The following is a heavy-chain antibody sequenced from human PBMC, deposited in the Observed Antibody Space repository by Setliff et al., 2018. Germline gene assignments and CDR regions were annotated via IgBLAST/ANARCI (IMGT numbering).Heavy chain of an antibody. Sequence: PSETLSLTCTVSGGSISSHYWSWIRQPAGKGLEWIGHIYASGSTNYNPSLKSRVTISVDTSKNQFSLKLSSVTAADTAVYYCARARRGHCSGGSCYPRDWFDPWGQGTLVTVSS. J-gene: IGHJ5*02. CDR1: GGSISSHY. D-gene: IGHD2-15*01. V-gene: IGHV4-4*07. CDR2: IYASGST. CDR3: ARARRGHCSGGSCYPRDWFDP.